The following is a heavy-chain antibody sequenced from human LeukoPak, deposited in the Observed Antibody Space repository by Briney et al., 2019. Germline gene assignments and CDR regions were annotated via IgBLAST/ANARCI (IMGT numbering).Heavy chain of an antibody. Sequence: SETLSLTCTVSGGSISSSSYYWGWIRQPPGKGLEWIGSIYYSGSTYSKPSLQSRVTMSVDTSKRQVFLRLSSVAAADTAIYYCVRHSVKWERRSSFDLWGQGTLVTVSS. CDR1: GGSISSSSYY. D-gene: IGHD1-26*01. V-gene: IGHV4-39*01. CDR3: VRHSVKWERRSSFDL. CDR2: IYYSGST. J-gene: IGHJ4*02.